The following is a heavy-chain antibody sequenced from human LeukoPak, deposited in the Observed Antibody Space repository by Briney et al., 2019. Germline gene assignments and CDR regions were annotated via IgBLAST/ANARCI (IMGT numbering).Heavy chain of an antibody. J-gene: IGHJ5*02. Sequence: EASVKVSCKTLGYSFTHYGISWVRQAPGQGLEWLGRIDTVNSNPEIVQKFQDRVTVTTDKSTATAYMELKNLTSDDTAVYYCARDRGLVRHTNWLDPWGQGTLVTVSS. CDR2: IDTVNSNP. CDR1: GYSFTHYG. CDR3: ARDRGLVRHTNWLDP. D-gene: IGHD3-10*01. V-gene: IGHV1-18*01.